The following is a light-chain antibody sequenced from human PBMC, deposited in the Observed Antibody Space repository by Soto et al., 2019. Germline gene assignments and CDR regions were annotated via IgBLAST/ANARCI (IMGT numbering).Light chain of an antibody. CDR2: AAS. J-gene: IGKJ4*01. CDR1: QSISSY. V-gene: IGKV1-39*01. CDR3: QQSYSTPLT. Sequence: DIQMTQSPSTLSASVGDRFTITCRASQSISSYLNWYQQKPGKAPKLLIYAASSLQSGVPSRSSGSGSGTDFTLTISSLQPEDFATYYCQQSYSTPLTFGGGTKVDIK.